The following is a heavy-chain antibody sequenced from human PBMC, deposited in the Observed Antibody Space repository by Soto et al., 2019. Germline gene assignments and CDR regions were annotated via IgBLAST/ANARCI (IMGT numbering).Heavy chain of an antibody. V-gene: IGHV3-30*18. CDR2: TPYDGSKP. J-gene: IGHJ6*02. CDR1: GFTFSNYG. CDR3: PKDLRFVERYYYYGMDV. Sequence: QVQLVESGGGVVQPGRSLRLSCAASGFTFSNYGMHWVRQAPGKGLEWVAVTPYDGSKPYYADSVKGRFTISRDNSKNTLYMKMNSLRADDTAVYYCPKDLRFVERYYYYGMDVWGQGTTVTVSS. D-gene: IGHD3-3*01.